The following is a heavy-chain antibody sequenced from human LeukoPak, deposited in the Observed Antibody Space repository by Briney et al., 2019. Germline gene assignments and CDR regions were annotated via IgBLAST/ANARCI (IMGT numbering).Heavy chain of an antibody. J-gene: IGHJ4*02. V-gene: IGHV4-31*03. CDR2: IYYSGST. CDR3: ARESGAYGDYMFDY. Sequence: PSQTLSLTCTVSGGSISSGGYYWSWIRQHPGKGLEWIGYIYYSGSTYYNPSLKSRVTISVDTSKNQFSLKLSSVTAADTAVYYCARESGAYGDYMFDYWGQGTLVTVSS. CDR1: GGSISSGGYY. D-gene: IGHD4-17*01.